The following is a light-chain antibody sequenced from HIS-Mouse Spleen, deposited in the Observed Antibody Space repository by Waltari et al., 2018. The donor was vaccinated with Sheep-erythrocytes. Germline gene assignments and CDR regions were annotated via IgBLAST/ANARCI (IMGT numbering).Light chain of an antibody. CDR3: CSYAGSYNHV. CDR1: SRDVGGLNY. CDR2: DVS. J-gene: IGLJ1*01. Sequence: QSALTQPRSVSGSPGQSVTISFTGTSRDVGGLNYVSWYQQHPGKAPKLMIYDVSKRPSGVPDRFSGSKSGNTASLTISGLQAEDEADYYCCSYAGSYNHVFATGTKVTVL. V-gene: IGLV2-11*01.